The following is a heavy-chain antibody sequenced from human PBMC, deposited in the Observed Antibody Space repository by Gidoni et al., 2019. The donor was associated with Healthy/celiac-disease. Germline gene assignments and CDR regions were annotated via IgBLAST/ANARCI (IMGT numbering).Heavy chain of an antibody. D-gene: IGHD2-2*01. V-gene: IGHV4-61*02. CDR2: IYTSGST. CDR3: AREPTLGYCSSTSCFPY. Sequence: QVQLQESGPGLVKPSQTLSLTCTVSGGSISRGSYYWSWIRQPAGKGLEWIGRIYTSGSTNYNPSLKSRVTMSVDTSKNQFSLKLSSVTAADTAVYYCAREPTLGYCSSTSCFPYWGQGTLVTVSS. CDR1: GGSISRGSYY. J-gene: IGHJ4*02.